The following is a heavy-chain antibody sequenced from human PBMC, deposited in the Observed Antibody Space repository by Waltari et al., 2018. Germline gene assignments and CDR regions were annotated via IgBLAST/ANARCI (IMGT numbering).Heavy chain of an antibody. Sequence: QLQLQESGPGLVKPSETLSLTCSVSGGSFSNTRYSWGWIRQPPGKGLEWIGTMYYDGDTYYNVALKSRVTMSIDMSKNQFSLKVTSVTAADTAVYYCARQRQGEYHYYYMDAWGKGTTVTVSS. V-gene: IGHV4-39*07. CDR3: ARQRQGEYHYYYMDA. CDR2: MYYDGDT. D-gene: IGHD2-21*01. CDR1: GGSFSNTRYS. J-gene: IGHJ6*03.